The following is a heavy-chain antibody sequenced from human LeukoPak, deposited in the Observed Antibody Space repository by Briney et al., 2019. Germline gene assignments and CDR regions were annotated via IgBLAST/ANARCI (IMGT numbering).Heavy chain of an antibody. Sequence: SETLSLTCTVSGYSISSGYYWGWIRQPPGKGLEWIGSIYHSGSTYYNPSLKSRVTISVDTSKNQFSLKLSSVTAADTAVYYCARGYSSGWWGYFDYWGQGTLVTVSS. CDR3: ARGYSSGWWGYFDY. J-gene: IGHJ4*02. CDR1: GYSISSGYY. V-gene: IGHV4-38-2*02. D-gene: IGHD6-19*01. CDR2: IYHSGST.